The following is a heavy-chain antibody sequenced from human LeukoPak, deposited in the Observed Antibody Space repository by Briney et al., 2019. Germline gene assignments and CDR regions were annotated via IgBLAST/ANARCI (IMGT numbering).Heavy chain of an antibody. CDR2: INHSGST. CDR3: ARAGYPHPDDSSGWYRYYFDY. Sequence: SETLPLTCAVYGGSFSGYYWSWIRQPPGKGLEWIGEINHSGSTNYNPSLKSRVTISVDTSKNQFSLKLSSVTAADTAVYYCARAGYPHPDDSSGWYRYYFDYWGQGTLVTVSS. J-gene: IGHJ4*02. D-gene: IGHD6-19*01. CDR1: GGSFSGYY. V-gene: IGHV4-34*01.